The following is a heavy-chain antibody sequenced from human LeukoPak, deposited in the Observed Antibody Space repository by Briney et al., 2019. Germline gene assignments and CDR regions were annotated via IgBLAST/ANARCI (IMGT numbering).Heavy chain of an antibody. CDR3: ARDTLIAAPKTGTVTRIGWFDT. D-gene: IGHD6-13*01. CDR2: IWYDGSYK. J-gene: IGHJ5*02. Sequence: GGSLRLSCAASGFTFSNYGMHWVRQAPGKGLEGVAVIWYDGSYKSYGDSVKGRFTISRDNSKNTLFLQMNSLRADDTAVYYCARDTLIAAPKTGTVTRIGWFDTWGQGTLVTVSS. CDR1: GFTFSNYG. V-gene: IGHV3-33*01.